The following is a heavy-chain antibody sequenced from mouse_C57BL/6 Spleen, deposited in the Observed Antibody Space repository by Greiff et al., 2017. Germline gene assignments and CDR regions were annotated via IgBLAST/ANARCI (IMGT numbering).Heavy chain of an antibody. Sequence: QVQLQQSGAELVRPGASVKLSCKASGYTFTDYYINWVKQRPGQGLEWIARIYPGSGNTYYNEKFKGKATLTAEKSSSTAYMQLSSLTSEDSAFYFCAREGYDYDGGYAMDYWGQGTSVTVSS. J-gene: IGHJ4*01. CDR2: IYPGSGNT. D-gene: IGHD2-4*01. CDR1: GYTFTDYY. CDR3: AREGYDYDGGYAMDY. V-gene: IGHV1-76*01.